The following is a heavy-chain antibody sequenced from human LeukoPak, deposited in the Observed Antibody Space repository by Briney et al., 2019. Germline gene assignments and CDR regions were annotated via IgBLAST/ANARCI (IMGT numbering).Heavy chain of an antibody. Sequence: SETLSLTCTVSGGSISSYYWSWIRQPPGKGLEWIGYIHYSGSTNYNPSLKSRVTISVDTSKNQFSLKLSSVTAADTAVYYCASSTMDRWFDPWGQGTLVTVSS. CDR1: GGSISSYY. D-gene: IGHD3-10*01. J-gene: IGHJ5*02. V-gene: IGHV4-59*01. CDR3: ASSTMDRWFDP. CDR2: IHYSGST.